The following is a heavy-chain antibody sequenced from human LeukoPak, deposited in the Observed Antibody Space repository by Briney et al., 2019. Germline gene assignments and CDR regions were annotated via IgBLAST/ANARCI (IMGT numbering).Heavy chain of an antibody. CDR3: ARHYGSGSYYNPTYYYYYYMDV. D-gene: IGHD3-10*01. J-gene: IGHJ6*03. CDR2: IYYSGST. CDR1: GGSISSSSYY. Sequence: SETLSLTCTVSGGSISSSSYYWGWIRQPPGKGLEWIGSIYYSGSTYYSPSLKSRVTISVDTSKNQFSLKLSSVTAADTAVYYCARHYGSGSYYNPTYYYYYYMDVWGKGTTVTISS. V-gene: IGHV4-39*01.